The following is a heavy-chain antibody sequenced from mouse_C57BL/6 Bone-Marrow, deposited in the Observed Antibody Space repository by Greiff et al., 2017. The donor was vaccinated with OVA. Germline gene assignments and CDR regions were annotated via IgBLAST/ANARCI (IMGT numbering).Heavy chain of an antibody. J-gene: IGHJ4*01. CDR1: GFTFSDYG. Sequence: VQLKESGGGLVKPGGSLKLSCAASGFTFSDYGMHWVRQAPEKGLEWVAYISSGSSTIYYADTVKGRFTISRDNAKNTLYLQMTSLRSEDTAMYYCARDDGSSYGAMDYWGQGTSVPVSS. CDR3: ARDDGSSYGAMDY. CDR2: ISSGSSTI. D-gene: IGHD1-1*01. V-gene: IGHV5-17*01.